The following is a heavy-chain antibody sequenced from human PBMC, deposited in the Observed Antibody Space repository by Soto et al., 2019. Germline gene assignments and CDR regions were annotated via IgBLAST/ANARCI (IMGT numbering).Heavy chain of an antibody. D-gene: IGHD1-26*01. V-gene: IGHV4-34*01. CDR3: VKDIGSSPWGFEI. Sequence: PSETLSLTCAVYGGSFSGYYWSWIRQPPGKGLEWIGEINHSGSTNYNPSLKSRVTISRDNVKNFLYLQMNGLRAEDTALYYCVKDIGSSPWGFEIWGQGTKVTVSS. J-gene: IGHJ3*02. CDR1: GGSFSGYY. CDR2: INHSGST.